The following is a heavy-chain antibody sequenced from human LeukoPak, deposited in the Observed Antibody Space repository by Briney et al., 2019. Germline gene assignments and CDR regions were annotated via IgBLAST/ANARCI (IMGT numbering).Heavy chain of an antibody. J-gene: IGHJ4*02. Sequence: GGSLRLSCAASGFIFSTSWMHWVRQAPGEGLVWVSRINTDGSSTAYADSVKGRFTISRDNAKNSLYLQMNSLRAEDTAVYYCARGMSGNLDYWGQGTLVTVSS. CDR1: GFIFSTSW. D-gene: IGHD4-23*01. V-gene: IGHV3-74*03. CDR3: ARGMSGNLDY. CDR2: INTDGSST.